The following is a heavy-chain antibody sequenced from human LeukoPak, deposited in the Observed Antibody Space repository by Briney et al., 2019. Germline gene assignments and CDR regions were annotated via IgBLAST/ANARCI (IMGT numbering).Heavy chain of an antibody. D-gene: IGHD1-7*01. J-gene: IGHJ4*02. Sequence: SETLSLICSVSGGSIASGSYYWGWVRQSPGKGLDWIGSVHSNGKTYYNPSLNNRLIISADTSTDQFSLRLSPVTAADTAVYFCVRDIGNFEIDYWGQGTLVTVSS. CDR3: VRDIGNFEIDY. CDR1: GGSIASGSYY. CDR2: VHSNGKT. V-gene: IGHV4-39*02.